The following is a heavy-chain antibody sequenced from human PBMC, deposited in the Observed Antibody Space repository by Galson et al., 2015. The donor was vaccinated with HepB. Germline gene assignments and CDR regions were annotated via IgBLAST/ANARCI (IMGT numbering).Heavy chain of an antibody. CDR2: ISYDGSHK. CDR1: GFTFSTYA. Sequence: SLRLSCAASGFTFSTYAMHWVRQAPGKGLEWVALISYDGSHKDYADSVKGRFTISRDKPKNTVYLQMNSLRVEDTALYYCASHIYWGQGILVTVSS. CDR3: ASHIY. V-gene: IGHV3-30*04. J-gene: IGHJ4*02.